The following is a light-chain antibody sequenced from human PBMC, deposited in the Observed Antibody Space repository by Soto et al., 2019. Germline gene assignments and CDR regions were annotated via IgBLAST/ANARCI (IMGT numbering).Light chain of an antibody. V-gene: IGLV3-21*02. CDR1: NIGGKS. CDR3: HVWDSSSDHYV. CDR2: DDS. J-gene: IGLJ1*01. Sequence: SYELTQPPSVSVAPGQTARITCGGNNIGGKSVHWYQQKPGQAPVLVVYDDSDRPSGIPDRFSGSNSGDTATLTIRRVEAGDEADYYCHVWDSSSDHYVFGTGT.